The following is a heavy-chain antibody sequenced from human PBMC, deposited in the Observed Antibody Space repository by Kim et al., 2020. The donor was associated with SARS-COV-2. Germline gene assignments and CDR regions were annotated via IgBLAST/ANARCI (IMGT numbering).Heavy chain of an antibody. CDR3: AKVGLGGPAT. CDR1: GFTFRTDA. V-gene: IGHV3-23*01. J-gene: IGHJ5*02. D-gene: IGHD3-16*01. CDR2: ISGTGAST. Sequence: GGSLRLSCAASGFTFRTDAMSWVRQAPGKGLEWVSSISGTGASTYYAESVKGRFTISRDNSKNTLHLQMNILRAEDTAVYYCAKVGLGGPATWGEGT.